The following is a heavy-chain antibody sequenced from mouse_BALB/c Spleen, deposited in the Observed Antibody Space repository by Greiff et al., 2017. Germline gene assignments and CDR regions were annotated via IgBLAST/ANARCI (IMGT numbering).Heavy chain of an antibody. J-gene: IGHJ4*01. CDR2: ISSGGSYT. CDR1: GFTFSSYA. Sequence: EVMLVESGGGLVKPGGSLKLSCAASGFTFSSYAMSWVRQSPEKRLEWVAEISSGGSYTYYPDTVTGRFTISRDNAKNTLYLEMSSLRSEDTAMYYCARDLSGTGYAMDYWGQGTSVTVSS. D-gene: IGHD4-1*01. CDR3: ARDLSGTGYAMDY. V-gene: IGHV5-9-4*01.